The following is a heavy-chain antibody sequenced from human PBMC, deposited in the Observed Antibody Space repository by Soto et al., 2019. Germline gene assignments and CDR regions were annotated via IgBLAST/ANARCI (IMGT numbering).Heavy chain of an antibody. CDR1: GGTFSSYT. J-gene: IGHJ6*02. V-gene: IGHV1-69*02. CDR3: ARPLDYGDYDGMDV. D-gene: IGHD4-17*01. Sequence: QVQLVQSGAEVKKPGSSVKVSCKASGGTFSSYTISWVRQAPGQGLEWMGRIIPILGIANYEQKFQGRVTITADTSTSTDYMELSSLRSEDTAVYYGARPLDYGDYDGMDVWGQGTTVTVSS. CDR2: IIPILGIA.